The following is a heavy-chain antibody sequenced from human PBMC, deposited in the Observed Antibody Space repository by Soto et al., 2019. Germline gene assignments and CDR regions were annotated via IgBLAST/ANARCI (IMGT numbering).Heavy chain of an antibody. Sequence: GASVKVSCKASGYTFTSYGISWVRQAPGQGLEWMGWISAYNGNTNYAQKLQGRVTMTTDTSTSTAYMELRSLRSDDTAGYYCARDLRRIAARFSAKFAFDPWGQGTLVTVS. V-gene: IGHV1-18*04. CDR2: ISAYNGNT. CDR1: GYTFTSYG. CDR3: ARDLRRIAARFSAKFAFDP. J-gene: IGHJ5*02. D-gene: IGHD6-6*01.